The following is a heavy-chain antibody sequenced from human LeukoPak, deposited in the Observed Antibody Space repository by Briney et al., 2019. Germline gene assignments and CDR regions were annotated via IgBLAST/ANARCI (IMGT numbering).Heavy chain of an antibody. Sequence: GGSLRLSCAASGFTFSSYAMSWVRQAPGKGLEWVSAISGSGGSTYYADSVKGRFTISRDDSKNTLYLQMNSLRAEDTAVYYCAKGWGRFGDEYFDYWGQGTLVTVSS. CDR2: ISGSGGST. V-gene: IGHV3-23*01. CDR1: GFTFSSYA. D-gene: IGHD3-10*01. CDR3: AKGWGRFGDEYFDY. J-gene: IGHJ4*02.